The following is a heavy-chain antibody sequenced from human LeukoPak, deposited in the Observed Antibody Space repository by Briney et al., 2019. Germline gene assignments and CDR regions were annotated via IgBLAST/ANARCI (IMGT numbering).Heavy chain of an antibody. CDR1: GYSISSGYY. J-gene: IGHJ6*03. V-gene: IGHV4-38-2*01. D-gene: IGHD5-18*01. CDR2: IYHSGIS. Sequence: SETLSLTCAVSGYSISSGYYWGWTRPTPGKGLEGSGSIYHSGISYYNPPLHPRLTISVVPSNNQLPLQLSSVTAADTAVYYCARVRRYSYGYYYYYYYMDVWGKGTTVTVS. CDR3: ARVRRYSYGYYYYYYYMDV.